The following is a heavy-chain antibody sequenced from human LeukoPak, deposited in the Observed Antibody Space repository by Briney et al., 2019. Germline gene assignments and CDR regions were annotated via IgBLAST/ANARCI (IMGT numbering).Heavy chain of an antibody. Sequence: GGSLRLSCAASGFTFSSYGMHWVRQAPGKGLEWVAFIRYDGSNKYYADSVKGRFTISRDNSKNTLYLQMNSLRAEDTAVYYCAKDLTTVITFGVYWGQGTLVTVSS. J-gene: IGHJ4*02. D-gene: IGHD3-16*01. V-gene: IGHV3-30*02. CDR2: IRYDGSNK. CDR1: GFTFSSYG. CDR3: AKDLTTVITFGVY.